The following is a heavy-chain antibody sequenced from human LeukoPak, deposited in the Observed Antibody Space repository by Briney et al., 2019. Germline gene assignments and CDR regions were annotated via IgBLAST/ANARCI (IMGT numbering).Heavy chain of an antibody. CDR1: GFTFSSHD. V-gene: IGHV3-21*01. J-gene: IGHJ6*03. CDR2: ISSSGRYI. CDR3: ARGGPGRSLTIVPERTKYYMDV. D-gene: IGHD1-26*01. Sequence: GGSLRLSCAASGFTFSSHDMHWVRQAPGKGLEWVSYISSSGRYIYYADSVKGRFTISRDNAKNSLYLQMNSLRAEDTAVYYCARGGPGRSLTIVPERTKYYMDVWGKGATVTVSS.